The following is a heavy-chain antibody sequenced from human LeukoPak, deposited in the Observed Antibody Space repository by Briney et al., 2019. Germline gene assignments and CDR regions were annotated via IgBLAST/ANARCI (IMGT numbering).Heavy chain of an antibody. CDR2: IYHSGST. CDR3: AEYYDSSGYPPDAFDI. CDR1: GGSISSYY. D-gene: IGHD3-22*01. V-gene: IGHV4-59*04. J-gene: IGHJ3*02. Sequence: SETLSLICTVSGGSISSYYWSWLRQPPGKGLEWIGYIYHSGSTYYNPSLKSRVTISVDRSKNQFSLKLSSVTAADTTVYYCAEYYDSSGYPPDAFDIWGQGTMVTVSS.